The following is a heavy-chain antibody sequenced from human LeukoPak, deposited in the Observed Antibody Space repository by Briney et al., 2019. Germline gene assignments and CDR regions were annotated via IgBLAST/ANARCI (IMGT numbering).Heavy chain of an antibody. J-gene: IGHJ6*03. V-gene: IGHV4-4*07. CDR2: IYTSGST. CDR1: GGSISSYY. D-gene: IGHD3-22*01. CDR3: AREKVVVIDYYYYYMDV. Sequence: SETLSLTCTVSGGSISSYYWSWIRQPAGKGLEWIGRIYTSGSTNYNPSLKSRVTMSVDTSKNQFSLKLNSVTAADTAVYYCAREKVVVIDYYYYYMDVWGKGTTVTISS.